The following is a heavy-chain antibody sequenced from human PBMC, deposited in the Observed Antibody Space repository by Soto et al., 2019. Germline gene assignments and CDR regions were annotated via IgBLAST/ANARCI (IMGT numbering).Heavy chain of an antibody. Sequence: QVQLVQSGAEVKKPGSSVKVSCKASGGTFSTYVISGVRQAPGQGLEWMGGVIPIFGTTNYAQKFLGRVTRTSDESANTAYMELSSLRSEDTALYFCARWGCTAGGCINGLDDWGQGTTVTVSS. J-gene: IGHJ6*02. CDR2: VIPIFGTT. CDR1: GGTFSTYV. V-gene: IGHV1-69*01. CDR3: ARWGCTAGGCINGLDD. D-gene: IGHD2-8*02.